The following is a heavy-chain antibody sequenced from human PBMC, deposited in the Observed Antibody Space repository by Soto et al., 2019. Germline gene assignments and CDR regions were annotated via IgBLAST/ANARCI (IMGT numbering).Heavy chain of an antibody. D-gene: IGHD3-22*01. V-gene: IGHV3-66*01. CDR3: ARGIDYESSGYFHYPV. J-gene: IGHJ4*02. CDR1: GFSVSANY. Sequence: PGGSLRLSCAASGFSVSANYMTWVRQAPGGGLEWVSVIYSAGNTYYADSVKGRFTIFRDNSKNTLYLQMNSLRAEDTAVYYCARGIDYESSGYFHYPVWGQGTQVTVSS. CDR2: IYSAGNT.